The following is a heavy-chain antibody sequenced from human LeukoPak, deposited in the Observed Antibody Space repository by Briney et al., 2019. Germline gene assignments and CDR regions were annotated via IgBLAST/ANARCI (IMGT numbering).Heavy chain of an antibody. CDR1: GYTFTAYY. J-gene: IGHJ3*02. D-gene: IGHD1-26*01. Sequence: ASVKASCKASGYTFTAYYMHWLQQAPGQGLEWMAWINPNSGDTESAQNFQGRVTMTRDTSISTAYMELSSLISDDTAVYFCARGSPTGGATKSAFDIWGQGTMATVSS. CDR3: ARGSPTGGATKSAFDI. CDR2: INPNSGDT. V-gene: IGHV1-2*02.